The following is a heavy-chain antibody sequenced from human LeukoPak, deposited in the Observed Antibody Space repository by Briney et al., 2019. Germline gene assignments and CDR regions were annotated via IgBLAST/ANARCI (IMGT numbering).Heavy chain of an antibody. J-gene: IGHJ4*02. Sequence: GGSLRLSCAASGFIFSSHAMHWVRQAPGKGLEWVAVITYDGGNEYYADSVKGRFTVSRDHSKNTLYLQMNSLRAEDTAVYYCARDLSGYYATDYWGQGTLVTVSS. CDR2: ITYDGGNE. V-gene: IGHV3-30-3*01. CDR3: ARDLSGYYATDY. D-gene: IGHD3-22*01. CDR1: GFIFSSHA.